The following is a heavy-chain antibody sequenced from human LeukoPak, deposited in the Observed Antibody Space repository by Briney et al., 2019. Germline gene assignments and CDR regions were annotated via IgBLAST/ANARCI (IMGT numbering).Heavy chain of an antibody. Sequence: SETLSLTCTVSGGSISGYYWSWIRQPPGKGLEWIGYIYYSGSTNYNPSLKSRVTISVDTSKNQFSLKLSSVTAADTAVYYCARVTPYYYDSSGYVSGGNFDYWGQGTLVTVSS. D-gene: IGHD3-22*01. CDR1: GGSISGYY. CDR2: IYYSGST. V-gene: IGHV4-59*01. J-gene: IGHJ4*02. CDR3: ARVTPYYYDSSGYVSGGNFDY.